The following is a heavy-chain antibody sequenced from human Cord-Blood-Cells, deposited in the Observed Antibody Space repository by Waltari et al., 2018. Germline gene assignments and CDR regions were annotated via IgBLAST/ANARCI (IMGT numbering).Heavy chain of an antibody. J-gene: IGHJ5*02. CDR3: ARPDSGYINNWFDP. D-gene: IGHD5-12*01. CDR2: INPNSGGT. V-gene: IGHV1-2*02. CDR1: GYTFTGYY. Sequence: QVQLVQSGAEVKKPGASVKVSCKASGYTFTGYYMHWVRQAPGQGLEWMGWINPNSGGTNDAQKFQGRVTMTRDTSISTAYMELSRLRSDDTAVYYCARPDSGYINNWFDPWGQGTLVTVSS.